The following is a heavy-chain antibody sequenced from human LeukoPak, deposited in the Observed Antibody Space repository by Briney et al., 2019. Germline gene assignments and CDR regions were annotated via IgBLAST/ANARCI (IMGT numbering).Heavy chain of an antibody. D-gene: IGHD2-21*02. Sequence: PGGSLRLSCAASGFTFSSYWMSWVRQAPGKGLEWVANIKQDGSEKYYVDSVKGRFTISRDNAKNSLYLQMNSLRAEDTAVYYCARGGIVVVTFYYYYGMDVWGQGTTVTVSS. V-gene: IGHV3-7*01. CDR2: IKQDGSEK. CDR1: GFTFSSYW. CDR3: ARGGIVVVTFYYYYGMDV. J-gene: IGHJ6*02.